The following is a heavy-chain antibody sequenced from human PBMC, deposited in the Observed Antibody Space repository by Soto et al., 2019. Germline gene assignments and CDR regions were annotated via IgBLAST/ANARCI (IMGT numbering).Heavy chain of an antibody. CDR3: ARDRAAGGY. D-gene: IGHD6-13*01. J-gene: IGHJ4*02. CDR1: GFPFSNYK. Sequence: EVQLVESGGGLVQPGGSLRLSCAASGFPFSNYKMNWVRQAPGKGLEWVAYISSGGSTVHYADSVRGRFTVSRDNARNSLYLQMNTLRVEDTALYYCARDRAAGGYWGQGTLVTVSP. V-gene: IGHV3-48*03. CDR2: ISSGGSTV.